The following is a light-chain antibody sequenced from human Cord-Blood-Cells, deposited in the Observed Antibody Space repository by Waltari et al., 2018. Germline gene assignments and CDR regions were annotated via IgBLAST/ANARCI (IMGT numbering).Light chain of an antibody. J-gene: IGLJ3*02. V-gene: IGLV2-23*01. CDR2: EAR. CDR1: SSDVGCYNL. Sequence: QSALTQPASVSGSPGQSITISCTGTSSDVGCYNLVSWYQQPPGKAPKPMIYEARKRPSGVSNGFRGSTSGTTASLTISGLQAEDEADYYCCSYAGSSTWVFGGGTKLTVL. CDR3: CSYAGSSTWV.